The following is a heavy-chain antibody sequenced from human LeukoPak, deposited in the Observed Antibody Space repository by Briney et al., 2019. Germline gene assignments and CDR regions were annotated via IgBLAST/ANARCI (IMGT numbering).Heavy chain of an antibody. J-gene: IGHJ6*02. CDR3: ARRGFRTYYDSSGYPLYYYYGMDV. CDR2: IGTAGGT. Sequence: GGSLRLSCAASGFTFSSYDMHWVRQATGKGLEWVSAIGTAGGTYYPGSVKGRFTISRENAKNSLYLQMNSLRAGDTAVYYCARRGFRTYYDSSGYPLYYYYGMDVWGQGTTVIVSS. D-gene: IGHD3-22*01. CDR1: GFTFSSYD. V-gene: IGHV3-13*01.